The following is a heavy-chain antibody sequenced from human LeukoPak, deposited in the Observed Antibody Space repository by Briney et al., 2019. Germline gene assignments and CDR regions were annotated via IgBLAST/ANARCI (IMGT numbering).Heavy chain of an antibody. CDR3: ARTSRHYYGSGSNLTPWPAGMDV. CDR2: IYYSGSTT. Sequence: SETLSLTCTVSGGSISSYFWTWIRQPPGKELEWIGSIYYSGSTTKYNPSLKSRVTISVDTSKSQFSLKLNSATAADTAVYYCARTSRHYYGSGSNLTPWPAGMDVWGQGTTVTVSS. J-gene: IGHJ6*02. V-gene: IGHV4-59*01. CDR1: GGSISSYF. D-gene: IGHD3-10*01.